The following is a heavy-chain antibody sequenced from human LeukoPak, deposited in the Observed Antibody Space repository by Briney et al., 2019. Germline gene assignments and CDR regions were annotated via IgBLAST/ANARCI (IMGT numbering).Heavy chain of an antibody. J-gene: IGHJ5*02. D-gene: IGHD3-3*01. Sequence: PRGSLRLSCAASGLTFNSYDLSWVRQAPGKGLDWVSGITGKRGSAFYADSVKGRFTISTDNSKNTLYLQMNSLRAEDTAVYYCAKDNLHYDFWSGYYEGGNWFDPWGQGTLVTVSS. CDR2: ITGKRGSA. CDR3: AKDNLHYDFWSGYYEGGNWFDP. CDR1: GLTFNSYD. V-gene: IGHV3-23*01.